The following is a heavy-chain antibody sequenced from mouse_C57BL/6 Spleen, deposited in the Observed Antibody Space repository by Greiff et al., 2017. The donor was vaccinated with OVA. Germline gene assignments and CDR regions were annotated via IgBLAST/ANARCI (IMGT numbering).Heavy chain of an antibody. CDR3: ARKGESVGPNYFDY. CDR2: INPNYGTT. V-gene: IGHV1-39*01. CDR1: GYSFTDYN. D-gene: IGHD4-1*01. J-gene: IGHJ2*01. Sequence: VQLKESGPELVKPGASVKISCKASGYSFTDYNMNWVKQSNGKSLEWIGVINPNYGTTSYNQKFKGKATLTVDQSSSTAYMQLNSLTSEDSAVYYCARKGESVGPNYFDYWGQGTTLTVSS.